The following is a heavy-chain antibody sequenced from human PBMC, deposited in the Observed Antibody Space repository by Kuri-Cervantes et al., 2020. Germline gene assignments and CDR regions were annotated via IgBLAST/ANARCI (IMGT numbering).Heavy chain of an antibody. J-gene: IGHJ4*02. CDR1: GGSVSSGSYH. CDR2: IYHSGST. CDR3: ARDPYVSGNDY. V-gene: IGHV4-39*07. Sequence: SETLSLTCTVSGGSVSSGSYHWGWSRQPPGKGLEWIGSIYHSGSTYYNPSLKSRVTISVDTSKNQFSLKLSSVTAADTAVYYCARDPYVSGNDYWGQGTLVTVSS. D-gene: IGHD3-10*01.